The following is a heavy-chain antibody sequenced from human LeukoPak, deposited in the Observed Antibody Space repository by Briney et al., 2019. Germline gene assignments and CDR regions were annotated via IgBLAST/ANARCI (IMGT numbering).Heavy chain of an antibody. CDR2: VDREDGET. CDR1: GYTFTDYR. J-gene: IGHJ5*02. D-gene: IGHD3-22*01. CDR3: ATDWTAYDSSGYNWFDP. Sequence: ASVKVSCKVSGYTFTDYRMHWAQQAPGKGLEWMGLVDREDGETIYAEKFQGRVTITADTSTDTAYMEMSSLRSEDTAVYYCATDWTAYDSSGYNWFDPWGQGTLVTVSS. V-gene: IGHV1-69-2*01.